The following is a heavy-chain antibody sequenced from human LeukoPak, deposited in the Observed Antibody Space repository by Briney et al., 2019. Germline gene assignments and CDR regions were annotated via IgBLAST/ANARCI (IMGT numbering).Heavy chain of an antibody. J-gene: IGHJ1*01. CDR1: GFTFSNYW. V-gene: IGHV3-74*01. CDR3: ARAPSEIGGYYPEYFRH. CDR2: IKSDGRT. D-gene: IGHD3-22*01. Sequence: GGSLRLSCAAAGFTFSNYWMHWVRQAPGKGLVWVSRIKSDGRTNYADSVKGRFTISRDNAKNTVSLQMNSLRAEDTGVYYCARAPSEIGGYYPEYFRHWARAPWSPSPQ.